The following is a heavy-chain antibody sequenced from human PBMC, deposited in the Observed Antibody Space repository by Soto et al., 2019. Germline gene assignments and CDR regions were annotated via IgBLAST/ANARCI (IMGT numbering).Heavy chain of an antibody. CDR2: ISYDGSNK. V-gene: IGHV3-30*03. Sequence: GGSLRLSCAASGFIFSSYGMHWVRQAPGKGLEWVAVISYDGSNKYYADSVKGRFTISRDNSKNTLYLQMNSLRAEDTAVYYCATGEYSSPSYYYYYGMDVWGQGTTVTVSS. CDR1: GFIFSSYG. D-gene: IGHD6-6*01. J-gene: IGHJ6*02. CDR3: ATGEYSSPSYYYYYGMDV.